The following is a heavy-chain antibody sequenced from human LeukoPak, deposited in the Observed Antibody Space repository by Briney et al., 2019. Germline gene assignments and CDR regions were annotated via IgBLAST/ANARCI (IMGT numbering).Heavy chain of an antibody. D-gene: IGHD3-9*01. Sequence: GGSLRLSCAASGFTFITYDLNWVRQAPGKGLEWVSSISGSGNTMYYADSVKGRFIISRDNAKNSVYLQMTSLRAEDTAVYFCARDDLLSGYNFDYWGQGTLVTVSS. CDR1: GFTFITYD. CDR3: ARDDLLSGYNFDY. CDR2: ISGSGNTM. J-gene: IGHJ4*02. V-gene: IGHV3-48*03.